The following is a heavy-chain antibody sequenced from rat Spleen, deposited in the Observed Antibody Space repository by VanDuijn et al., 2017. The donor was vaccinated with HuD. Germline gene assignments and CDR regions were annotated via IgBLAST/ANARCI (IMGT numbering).Heavy chain of an antibody. D-gene: IGHD1-11*01. V-gene: IGHV5-7*01. CDR1: GFTFSDYN. CDR3: ARHRGGYSLYVMDA. CDR2: ISPSGTST. Sequence: EVHLVESGGGLVQPGGSLRLSCAASGFTFSDYNMAWVRQAPKKGLEWVASISPSGTSTYYPDSVKGRFTSARDNARSTQYLQMDSLRSEDTATYYCARHRGGYSLYVMDAWGQGASVTVSS. J-gene: IGHJ4*01.